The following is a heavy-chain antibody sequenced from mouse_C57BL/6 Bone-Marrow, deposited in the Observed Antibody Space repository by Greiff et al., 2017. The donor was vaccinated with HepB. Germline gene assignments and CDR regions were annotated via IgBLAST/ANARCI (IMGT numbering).Heavy chain of an antibody. CDR1: GYTFTSYD. Sequence: QQSGPALVKPGASVKLSCKASGYTFTSYDINWVKQRSGQGLGWIGWIYPRDGSTKYNEKFKGKATLTVDTSPSTAYMELHSLTSDDSAVYFYARSYYGGSGYWGQGTTLTVSS. D-gene: IGHD1-1*01. CDR2: IYPRDGST. V-gene: IGHV1-85*01. CDR3: ARSYYGGSGY. J-gene: IGHJ2*01.